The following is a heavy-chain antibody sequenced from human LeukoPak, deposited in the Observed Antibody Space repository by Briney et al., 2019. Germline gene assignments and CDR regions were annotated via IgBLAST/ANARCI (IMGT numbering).Heavy chain of an antibody. Sequence: SETLSLTCAVYGGSFSGYYWSWIRQPPGKGLEWIGEINHSGSTNYNPSLKSRVTISVDTSKNQFSLKLSSVTAADTAVYYCAREVKAYYYGSGTLVFYYYMDVWGKGTTVTISS. CDR1: GGSFSGYY. CDR2: INHSGST. J-gene: IGHJ6*03. D-gene: IGHD3-10*01. CDR3: AREVKAYYYGSGTLVFYYYMDV. V-gene: IGHV4-34*01.